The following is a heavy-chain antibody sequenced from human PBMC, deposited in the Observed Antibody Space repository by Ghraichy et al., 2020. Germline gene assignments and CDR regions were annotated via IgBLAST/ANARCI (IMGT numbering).Heavy chain of an antibody. CDR3: ARDRFAYYHDGSGFTGAFDI. Sequence: GGSLRLSCAASGFTFSSYTMNWVRQAPGKGLEWVSTISSSTTYIYYADSVKGRFTISRDNAKNSLYLQMNSLKTEDTAVYYCARDRFAYYHDGSGFTGAFDIWGRGTMVTVSS. CDR2: ISSSTTYI. V-gene: IGHV3-21*06. D-gene: IGHD3-22*01. J-gene: IGHJ3*02. CDR1: GFTFSSYT.